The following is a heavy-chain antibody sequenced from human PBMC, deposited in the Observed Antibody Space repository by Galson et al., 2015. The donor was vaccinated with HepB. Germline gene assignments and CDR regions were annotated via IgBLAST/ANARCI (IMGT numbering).Heavy chain of an antibody. Sequence: SLRLSCAASGFTFSSFYMNWIRQAPGKGLEWVSFISHGSGYTNFADSVKGRFVISRDNAKNFLYLEMNSLRVDDTAIYYCARVKSGSFEVFDIGGQGTMVTVSS. D-gene: IGHD1-26*01. CDR3: ARVKSGSFEVFDI. J-gene: IGHJ3*02. CDR1: GFTFSSFY. CDR2: ISHGSGYT. V-gene: IGHV3-11*06.